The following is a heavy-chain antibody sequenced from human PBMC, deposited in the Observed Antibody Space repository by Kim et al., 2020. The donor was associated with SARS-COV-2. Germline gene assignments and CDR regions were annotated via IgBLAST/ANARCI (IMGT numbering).Heavy chain of an antibody. CDR1: GFTFRSYG. J-gene: IGHJ4*02. Sequence: GGSLRLSCAASGFTFRSYGMHWVRQAPGKGLEWVAVIWYDGSNKYYADSVKGRFTISRDNSKNTLYLQMNSLRVDDTAVYYCTTVAASGSSSWYIDFWGKGTLVTVSS. V-gene: IGHV3-33*08. CDR2: IWYDGSNK. CDR3: TTVAASGSSSWYIDF. D-gene: IGHD6-13*01.